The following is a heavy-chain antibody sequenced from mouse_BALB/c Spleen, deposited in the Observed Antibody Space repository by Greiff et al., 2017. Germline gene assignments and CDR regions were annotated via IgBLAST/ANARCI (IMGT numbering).Heavy chain of an antibody. Sequence: EVKLVESGGGLVKPGGSLKLSCAASGFTFSSYAMSWVRQTPEKRLEWVATISSGGSYTYYPDSVKGRFTISRDNAKNTLYLQMSSLRSEDTAMYYCAREYGNPYYAMDYWGQGTSVTVSS. D-gene: IGHD2-10*02. CDR3: AREYGNPYYAMDY. J-gene: IGHJ4*01. CDR2: ISSGGSYT. V-gene: IGHV5-9-3*01. CDR1: GFTFSSYA.